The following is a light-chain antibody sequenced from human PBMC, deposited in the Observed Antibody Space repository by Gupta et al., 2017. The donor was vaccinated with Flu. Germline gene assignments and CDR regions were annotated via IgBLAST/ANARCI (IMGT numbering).Light chain of an antibody. V-gene: IGLV7-43*01. CDR3: LLFYGGVHV. Sequence: QPVVPPEPSLTVSPGGTFTLTCASSTGAVTSGYFPNWFQQKPGQAPRALIYRTNNKHSWTPARFSGSLLGGKAALTLSGVQPEDEAEYFCLLFYGGVHVFGGGTKLTVL. CDR1: TGAVTSGYF. J-gene: IGLJ2*01. CDR2: RTN.